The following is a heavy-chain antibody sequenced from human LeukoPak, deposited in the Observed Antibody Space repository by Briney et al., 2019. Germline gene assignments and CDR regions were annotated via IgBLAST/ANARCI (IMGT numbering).Heavy chain of an antibody. V-gene: IGHV4-61*02. CDR1: GCTISSGSYY. CDR3: VRGPYGSGISNWFDP. J-gene: IGHJ5*02. Sequence: SQTLSLTCTVSGCTISSGSYYWSWIRQPAGKGLEWIGSIYNSRSTNYNPSLNSRVTISVDTSKNQFSLKLTSVTAADTAVYYCVRGPYGSGISNWFDPWGQGTLVIVSS. D-gene: IGHD3-10*01. CDR2: IYNSRST.